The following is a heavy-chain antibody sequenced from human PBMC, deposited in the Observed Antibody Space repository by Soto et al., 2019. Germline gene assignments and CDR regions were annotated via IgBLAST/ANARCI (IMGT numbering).Heavy chain of an antibody. D-gene: IGHD1-26*01. CDR1: CFIFENFG. CDR2: ISGSGFKK. J-gene: IGHJ5*02. V-gene: IGHV3-23*01. CDR3: AKNQGVELVPLATVDWFDP. Sequence: LTLSCAASCFIFENFGKIWVRQAPGKGLEWISSISGSGFKKYYADSVKGRFTISRDNSKSTVYLELNNLSAEDTAVYHCAKNQGVELVPLATVDWFDPWGQGSVVTV.